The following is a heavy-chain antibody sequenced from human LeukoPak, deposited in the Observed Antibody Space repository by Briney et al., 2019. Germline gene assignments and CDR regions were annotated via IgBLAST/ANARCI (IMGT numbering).Heavy chain of an antibody. V-gene: IGHV3-21*01. CDR2: ISSNSRYI. J-gene: IGHJ6*02. CDR1: GFTFSSYS. CDR3: AREFYYRMDV. Sequence: GGSLRLSCAASGFTFSSYSMNWVRQAPGKGLEWVSYISSNSRYIYYADSVKGRFTISRDNAKNSVYLQMNSLRAEDTAVYYCAREFYYRMDVWGQGTTVTVSS.